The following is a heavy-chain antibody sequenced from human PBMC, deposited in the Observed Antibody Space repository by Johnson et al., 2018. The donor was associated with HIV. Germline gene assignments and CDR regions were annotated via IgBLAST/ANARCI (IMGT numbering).Heavy chain of an antibody. V-gene: IGHV3-23*04. CDR2: ISWNSGRI. D-gene: IGHD2-21*01. Sequence: EQLVESGGGLVQPGGSLRLSCAASGFTFTSYAMSWVRQAPGKGLEWVSGISWNSGRIGYADSVKGRFPISRDNSKNTLYLQMNSLRVEDTAVYYCAKSRQASILKESGPYGAFDIWGQGTMVTVSS. J-gene: IGHJ3*02. CDR1: GFTFTSYA. CDR3: AKSRQASILKESGPYGAFDI.